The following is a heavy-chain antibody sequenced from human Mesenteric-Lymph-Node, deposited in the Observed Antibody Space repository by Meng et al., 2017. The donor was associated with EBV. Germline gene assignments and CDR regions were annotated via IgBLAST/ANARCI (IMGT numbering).Heavy chain of an antibody. J-gene: IGHJ4*02. CDR2: IHYSGRT. Sequence: RLQESRPGLVKTSETLSLTCTFSGGSISLSNFYWGWIRQPPGKGLEWIGNIHYSGRTYYNPSLKSRITISVDTSKNQFSLKLGSVTAADTAVYYCARVVDIVATRPFDYWGQGTLVTVSS. V-gene: IGHV4-39*07. CDR1: GGSISLSNFY. D-gene: IGHD5-12*01. CDR3: ARVVDIVATRPFDY.